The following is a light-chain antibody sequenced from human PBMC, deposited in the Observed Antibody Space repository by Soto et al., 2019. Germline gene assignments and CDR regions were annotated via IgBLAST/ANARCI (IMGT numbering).Light chain of an antibody. Sequence: EIVLTQSPATLSLSPGERATLSCRASQSISTYLAWYQQKPGQAPRLLIYHASKRATGIPARFGGSGSGTDFSLTINILEPEDFAVYYCQQRSNLPPPFGGGTKVEIK. J-gene: IGKJ4*01. CDR3: QQRSNLPPP. CDR2: HAS. CDR1: QSISTY. V-gene: IGKV3-11*01.